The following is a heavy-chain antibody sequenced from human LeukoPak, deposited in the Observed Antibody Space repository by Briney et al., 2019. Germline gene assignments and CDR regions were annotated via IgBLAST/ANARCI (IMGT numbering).Heavy chain of an antibody. CDR3: AKRGVVIRVILVGFHKEAYYFDS. CDR1: GITLSNYG. D-gene: IGHD3-22*01. Sequence: GGSLRLSCAVSGITLSNYGMSWVRQAPGKGLEWVEGMSDSGGRTNYADSVKGRFTISRDNPKNTLYLQLNSLRAEDTAVYFCAKRGVVIRVILVGFHKEAYYFDSWGQGALVTVSS. CDR2: MSDSGGRT. J-gene: IGHJ4*02. V-gene: IGHV3-23*01.